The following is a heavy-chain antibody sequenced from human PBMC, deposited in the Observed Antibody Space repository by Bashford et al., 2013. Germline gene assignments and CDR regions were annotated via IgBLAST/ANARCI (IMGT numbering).Heavy chain of an antibody. V-gene: IGHV4-4*02. Sequence: TLSLTCAVSGGSISTVIGGVGSASPPGKGLEWIGEIYHTGNTNYAPSLKSRVTISVDKSKNQFSLMLTSVTAADTAVYYCARDKYSSSTIFDSWGPGTLVTVSS. D-gene: IGHD6-6*01. CDR2: IYHTGNT. J-gene: IGHJ4*02. CDR1: GGSISTVIG. CDR3: ARDKYSSSTIFDS.